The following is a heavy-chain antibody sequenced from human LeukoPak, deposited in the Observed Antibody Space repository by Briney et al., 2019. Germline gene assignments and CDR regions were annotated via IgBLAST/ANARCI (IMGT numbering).Heavy chain of an antibody. CDR1: GGSFSGYY. CDR2: INHSGST. J-gene: IGHJ4*02. D-gene: IGHD3/OR15-3a*01. CDR3: ARGGGTGRPPYYFDY. Sequence: SETLSLTCADYGGSFSGYYWSWIRQPPGKGLEWIGEINHSGSTNYNPSLKSRVTISVDTSKNQFYLKLSSVTAADTAVYYCARGGGTGRPPYYFDYWGQGTLVTVSS. V-gene: IGHV4-34*01.